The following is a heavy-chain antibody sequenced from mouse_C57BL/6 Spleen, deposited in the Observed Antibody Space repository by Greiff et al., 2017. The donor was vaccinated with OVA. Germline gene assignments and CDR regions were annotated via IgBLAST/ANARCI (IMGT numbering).Heavy chain of an antibody. D-gene: IGHD1-1*01. V-gene: IGHV14-2*01. CDR3: ARDKSMTTVVARSYCDY. J-gene: IGHJ2*01. Sequence: EVQLQQSGAELVKPGASVKLSCTASGFTIKDYYMHWVQQRTEQGLEWIGRIDPEDGETKYDPNFQGKATITAASSSNRAYRELNSLTSEDTAVYYCARDKSMTTVVARSYCDYGGQGTTLTVSS. CDR2: IDPEDGET. CDR1: GFTIKDYY.